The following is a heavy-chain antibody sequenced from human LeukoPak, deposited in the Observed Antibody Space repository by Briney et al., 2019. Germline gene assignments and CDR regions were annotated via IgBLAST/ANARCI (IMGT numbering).Heavy chain of an antibody. Sequence: GRSPRLFCVAAGATFSGCAKIWVREAPGKRIEWVAVISYDGSNKYYADSVKGRFSISRDNSKNTLYLQMNSLRAEDTAVYYCARDPTYWELPTTYYFDYWGQGTLVTVSS. J-gene: IGHJ4*02. CDR1: GATFSGCA. V-gene: IGHV3-30*01. D-gene: IGHD1-26*01. CDR2: ISYDGSNK. CDR3: ARDPTYWELPTTYYFDY.